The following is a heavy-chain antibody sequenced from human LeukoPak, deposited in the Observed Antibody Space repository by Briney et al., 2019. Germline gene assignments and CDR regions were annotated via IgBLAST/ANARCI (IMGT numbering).Heavy chain of an antibody. V-gene: IGHV3-7*01. CDR2: IKQDGSEK. Sequence: GGSLRLSCAASGFTFSSYWMSWVRQAPGKGLEWVANIKQDGSEKYYVDSAKGRFTISRDNAKNSLYLQMNSLRAEDTAVYYCASIGPWVVPADYYMDVWGKGTTVTVSS. CDR1: GFTFSSYW. D-gene: IGHD2-2*01. CDR3: ASIGPWVVPADYYMDV. J-gene: IGHJ6*03.